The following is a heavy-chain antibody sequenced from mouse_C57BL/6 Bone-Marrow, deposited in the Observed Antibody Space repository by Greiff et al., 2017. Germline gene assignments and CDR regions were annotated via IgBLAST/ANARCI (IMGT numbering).Heavy chain of an antibody. Sequence: VQLQESVAELVRPGASVKLSCTASGFTFKSSCMTWVQQSTGKGLEWIGEIDPGSGNTYYAEKLKGKATLTADKSSRTAYLELSILTSEDTAIYFCARGGVARCRYIDYWGQGTSVTGSS. D-gene: IGHD1-1*01. J-gene: IGHJ4*01. CDR3: ARGGVARCRYIDY. CDR1: GFTFKSSC. CDR2: IDPGSGNT. V-gene: IGHV1-81*01.